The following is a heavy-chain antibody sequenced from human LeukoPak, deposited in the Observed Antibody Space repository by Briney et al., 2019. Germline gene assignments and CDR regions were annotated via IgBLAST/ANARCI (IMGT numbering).Heavy chain of an antibody. Sequence: PGGSLRLSCAASGFTFSSYGMHWVRQAPGKGLEWVAVISSDGNKKYYTESVKGRFTISRDNSKNTLYLQMNSLRAEDTAVYYCATALSVVMVYAAAGEVDYWGQGTLVTVSS. CDR1: GFTFSSYG. CDR2: ISSDGNKK. V-gene: IGHV3-33*08. CDR3: ATALSVVMVYAAAGEVDY. D-gene: IGHD2-8*01. J-gene: IGHJ4*02.